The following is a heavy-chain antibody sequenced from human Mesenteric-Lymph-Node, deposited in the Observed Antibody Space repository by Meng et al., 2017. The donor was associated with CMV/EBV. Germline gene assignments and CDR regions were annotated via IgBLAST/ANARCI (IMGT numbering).Heavy chain of an antibody. CDR2: IDSDGTST. Sequence: GESLKISCAGSEFSFSDNCMHWVRQAPGKGLVWLSRIDSDGTSTGYADSVKGRFTISRDNAKNTLCLQMNSLRAGDTAVYYCVSLGAPVGLERQWFDPWGQGTLVTVSS. V-gene: IGHV3-74*01. CDR3: VSLGAPVGLERQWFDP. J-gene: IGHJ5*02. CDR1: EFSFSDNC. D-gene: IGHD1-26*01.